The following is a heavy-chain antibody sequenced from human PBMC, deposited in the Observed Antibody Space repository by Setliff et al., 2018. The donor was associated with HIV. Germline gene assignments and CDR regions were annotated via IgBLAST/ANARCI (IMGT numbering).Heavy chain of an antibody. V-gene: IGHV4-61*02. J-gene: IGHJ3*01. Sequence: SETLSLTCTVSGGSISSGSYYWNWIRQPAGKGLEWIGRIYTSGSTNYNPSLKSRVTMSRDTSKNQFSLDLSSVTAADTAVYYCAREVGDVITSSDAFDFWGQGTTVTVSS. CDR1: GGSISSGSYY. CDR2: IYTSGST. D-gene: IGHD3-22*01. CDR3: AREVGDVITSSDAFDF.